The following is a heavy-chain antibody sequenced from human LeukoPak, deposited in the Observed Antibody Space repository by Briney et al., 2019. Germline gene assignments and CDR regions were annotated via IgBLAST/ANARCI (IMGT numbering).Heavy chain of an antibody. D-gene: IGHD3-16*01. CDR3: ARIMMGSFDY. CDR2: INPDSGGT. J-gene: IGHJ4*02. CDR1: GYTFTNYY. V-gene: IGHV1-2*02. Sequence: GASVKVSCKASGYTFTNYYIHWVRQAPGQGLEWMGWINPDSGGTNYAQRFQGRVTMARDTSISTAYMELSRLRSDDTAVYYCARIMMGSFDYWGQGTLVTVSS.